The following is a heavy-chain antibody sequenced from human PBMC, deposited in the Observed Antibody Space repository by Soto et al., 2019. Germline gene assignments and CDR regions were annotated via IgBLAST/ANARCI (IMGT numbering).Heavy chain of an antibody. CDR3: ARAGTPVYYYAMDV. J-gene: IGHJ6*01. CDR2: IIPIFGTA. CDR1: GCTFSSYA. V-gene: IGHV1-69*06. D-gene: IGHD6-13*01. Sequence: GYAVKVSGKASGCTFSSYAISWVRQAPGQGLEWMGGIIPIFGTANYAQKFQGRVTITADKSTSTAYMELSSLRSEDTAVYYCARAGTPVYYYAMDVWGQGTTVTDSS.